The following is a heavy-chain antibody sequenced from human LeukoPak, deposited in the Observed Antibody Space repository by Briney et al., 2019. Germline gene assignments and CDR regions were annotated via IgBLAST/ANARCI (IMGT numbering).Heavy chain of an antibody. Sequence: GGSLRLSCAASGFTFDDYVMSWVRQAPGRGLEWVSGINWNGGSTGYADSVKGRFTISRDNAKNSLYLQMNSLRAEDTAVYYCARDLVKGYDDAFDIWGQGTMVTVSS. CDR1: GFTFDDYV. CDR3: ARDLVKGYDDAFDI. D-gene: IGHD2-2*01. V-gene: IGHV3-20*04. CDR2: INWNGGST. J-gene: IGHJ3*02.